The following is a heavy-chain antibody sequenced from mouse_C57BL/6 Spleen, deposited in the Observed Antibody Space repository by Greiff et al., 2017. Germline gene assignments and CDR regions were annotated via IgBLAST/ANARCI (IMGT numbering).Heavy chain of an antibody. J-gene: IGHJ2*01. V-gene: IGHV3-6*01. CDR2: ISYDGSN. D-gene: IGHD2-4*01. CDR1: GYSITSGYY. Sequence: ESGPGLVKPSQSLSLTCSVTGYSITSGYYWNWIRQFPGNKLEWMGYISYDGSNNYNPSLKNRISITRDTSKNQFFLKLNSVTTEDTATYYCASHYDYDGDFDYWGQGTTLTVSS. CDR3: ASHYDYDGDFDY.